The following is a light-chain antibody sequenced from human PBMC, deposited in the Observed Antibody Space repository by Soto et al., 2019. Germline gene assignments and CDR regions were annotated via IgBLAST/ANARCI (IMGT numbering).Light chain of an antibody. CDR2: DAS. J-gene: IGKJ5*01. CDR3: QQRSNWPWIP. Sequence: EIVLTQSPATLSLSPGERATLSCRASQSVSSYFAWYQQKPGQAPRLLIYDASNRATGIPARFSGSGSGTDFTLPISSLEPEDFAVYYCQQRSNWPWIPFGQGTRLEMK. CDR1: QSVSSY. V-gene: IGKV3-11*01.